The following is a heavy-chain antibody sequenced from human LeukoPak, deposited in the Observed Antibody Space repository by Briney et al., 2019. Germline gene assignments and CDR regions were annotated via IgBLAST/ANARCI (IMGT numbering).Heavy chain of an antibody. CDR3: ASTDASSPFDP. CDR1: GGSISSGDYC. V-gene: IGHV4-30-4*08. CDR2: IYYAGST. J-gene: IGHJ5*02. D-gene: IGHD6-13*01. Sequence: SQTLSLTCTVSGGSISSGDYCWSWISQSPGKGLEWIGYIYYAGSTKYNASLKSRLTISLDTSKNQFSLEVYSMTAADTAVYYCASTDASSPFDPWGQGTLVTVSS.